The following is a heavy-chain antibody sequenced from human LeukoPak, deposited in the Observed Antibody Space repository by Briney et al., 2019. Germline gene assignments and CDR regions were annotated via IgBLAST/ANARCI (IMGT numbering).Heavy chain of an antibody. V-gene: IGHV3-23*01. CDR2: ISGSGGST. D-gene: IGHD4-23*01. Sequence: PGGSLRLSCAASGFTFSSYALSSVRQAPGKALEWVSAISGSGGSTYYADSVKGRFTISRDNSKNTLYLQMNSLRVEDTAVYYCAKDRAYGGNSEVVSWGQGTLVSVSS. J-gene: IGHJ5*02. CDR1: GFTFSSYA. CDR3: AKDRAYGGNSEVVS.